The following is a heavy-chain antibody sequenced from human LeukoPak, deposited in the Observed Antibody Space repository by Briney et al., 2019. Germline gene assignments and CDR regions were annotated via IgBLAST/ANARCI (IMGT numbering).Heavy chain of an antibody. CDR1: GFTFSNYW. D-gene: IGHD3-10*01. CDR3: ARHYGP. CDR2: IYDSGST. V-gene: IGHV4-39*01. J-gene: IGHJ5*02. Sequence: GSLRLSCAASGFTFSNYWMNWVRQSPGKGLEWVGSIYDSGSTYYNPSLKSRVTISVDTSKNQFSLKLNSVTAADTAVYYCARHYGPWGQGTLVTVSS.